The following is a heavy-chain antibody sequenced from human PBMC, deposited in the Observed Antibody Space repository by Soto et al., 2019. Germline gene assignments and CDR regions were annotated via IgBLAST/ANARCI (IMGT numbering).Heavy chain of an antibody. CDR3: AREPPPIAAAGSYFDY. D-gene: IGHD6-13*01. CDR1: GFTFSSYG. V-gene: IGHV3-33*01. J-gene: IGHJ4*02. Sequence: LRLSCAASGFTFSSYGMHWVRQAPGKGLEWVAVIWYDGSNKYYADSVKGRFTISRDNSKNTLYLQMNSLRAEDTAVYYCAREPPPIAAAGSYFDYWGQGTLVTVSS. CDR2: IWYDGSNK.